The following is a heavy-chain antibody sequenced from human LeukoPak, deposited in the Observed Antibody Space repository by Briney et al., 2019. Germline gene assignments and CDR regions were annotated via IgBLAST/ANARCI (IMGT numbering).Heavy chain of an antibody. CDR2: FDPEDGET. CDR3: ARGARYYYGSGSYYKGALSYYMDV. D-gene: IGHD3-10*01. CDR1: GYTLTELS. J-gene: IGHJ6*03. Sequence: ASVKVSCKVSGYTLTELSMHWVRQAPGKGLEWMGGFDPEDGETIYAQKFQGRVTITADESTSTAYMELSSLRSEDTAVYYCARGARYYYGSGSYYKGALSYYMDVWGEGTTVTVSS. V-gene: IGHV1-24*01.